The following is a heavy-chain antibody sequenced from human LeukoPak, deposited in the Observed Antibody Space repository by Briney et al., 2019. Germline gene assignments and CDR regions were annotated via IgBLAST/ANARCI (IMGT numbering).Heavy chain of an antibody. J-gene: IGHJ4*02. V-gene: IGHV3-30*04. CDR3: AVPIVATIADY. Sequence: PGGSLRLSCAASGFTFSSYAMHWVRQAPGKGLEWVAVISYDGSNKYYADSVKGRFTISRDNSKNTLYLQMNSLRAEGTAVYYCAVPIVATIADYWGQGTLVTVSS. D-gene: IGHD5-12*01. CDR2: ISYDGSNK. CDR1: GFTFSSYA.